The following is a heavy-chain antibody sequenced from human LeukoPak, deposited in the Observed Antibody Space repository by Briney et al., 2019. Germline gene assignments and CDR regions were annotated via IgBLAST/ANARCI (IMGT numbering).Heavy chain of an antibody. CDR2: INPNSGGT. Sequence: GASVKVSCKASGYTFTGYYMHWVRQAPGQGLEWMGWINPNSGGTNYAQKFQGRVTMTRDTSITTAYMELTRLRSDDTAVYYCARDLRWFGEFHYWGQGTLVTVSS. CDR3: ARDLRWFGEFHY. J-gene: IGHJ4*02. V-gene: IGHV1-2*02. CDR1: GYTFTGYY. D-gene: IGHD3-10*01.